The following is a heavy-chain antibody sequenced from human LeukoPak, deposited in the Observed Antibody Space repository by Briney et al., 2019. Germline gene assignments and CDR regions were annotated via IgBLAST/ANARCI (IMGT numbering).Heavy chain of an antibody. J-gene: IGHJ4*02. Sequence: GGSLRLSCAASGFTFSSYSMNWVRKAPGKGLEWVSYISSSSSTIYYADSVKGRFTISRDNAKNSLYLQMNSLRDEDTAVYYCASDLRSSGWYGPGGWGQGTLVTVSS. V-gene: IGHV3-48*02. CDR2: ISSSSSTI. CDR1: GFTFSSYS. D-gene: IGHD6-19*01. CDR3: ASDLRSSGWYGPGG.